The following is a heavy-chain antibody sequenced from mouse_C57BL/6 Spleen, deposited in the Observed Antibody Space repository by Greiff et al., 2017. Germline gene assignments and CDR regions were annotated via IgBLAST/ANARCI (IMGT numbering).Heavy chain of an antibody. CDR1: GFTFTDYY. CDR2: IRNKANGYTT. V-gene: IGHV7-3*01. Sequence: EVKVVESGGGLVQPGGSLSLSCAASGFTFTDYYMSWVRQPPGKALEWLGFIRNKANGYTTEYSASVKGRFTISRDNSQSILYLQMNALRAEDSATYYCARYITGYYAIDYWGQGTAVTVSS. CDR3: ARYITGYYAIDY. J-gene: IGHJ4*01.